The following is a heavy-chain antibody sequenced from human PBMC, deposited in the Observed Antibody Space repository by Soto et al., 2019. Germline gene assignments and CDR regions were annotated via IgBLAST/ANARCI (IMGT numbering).Heavy chain of an antibody. CDR2: INPNSGVT. J-gene: IGHJ4*02. CDR3: ARDMVGSQGRYFDY. V-gene: IGHV1-2*04. Sequence: QVQLVQSGAEVERPGASVKVSCKASGYSFSVHYMHWVRQAPGQGLEWMGWINPNSGVTYYAQEFQGWVTMTRDTSIRTYYIELSSLKSDDTAVYYCARDMVGSQGRYFDYWGQGTLVTVSS. CDR1: GYSFSVHY. D-gene: IGHD3-10*01.